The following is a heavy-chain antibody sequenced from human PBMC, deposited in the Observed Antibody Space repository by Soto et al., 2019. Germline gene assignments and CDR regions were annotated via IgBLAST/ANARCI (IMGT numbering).Heavy chain of an antibody. Sequence: QVQLVQSGAEVKKPGASVKVSCKASGYTFTSYGISWVRQVPAQGLEWMGGISTYSGNTHYAQKLQGRVTMTTDASTSTAYREMRSLRSADTAVYYCARVYSSYWYVAYWGQGTLVTVSS. CDR3: ARVYSSYWYVAY. CDR1: GYTFTSYG. V-gene: IGHV1-18*01. J-gene: IGHJ4*02. D-gene: IGHD6-6*01. CDR2: ISTYSGNT.